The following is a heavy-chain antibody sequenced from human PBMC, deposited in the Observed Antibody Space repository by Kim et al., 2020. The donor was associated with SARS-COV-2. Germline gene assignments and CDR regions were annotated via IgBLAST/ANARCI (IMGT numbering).Heavy chain of an antibody. CDR3: ARDYGDFYFDY. CDR2: NT. J-gene: IGHJ4*02. Sequence: NTTYAHTGKGRFTITSDNSKNPLYLQMNSLRAEDTAVYYCARDYGDFYFDYWGQGTLVTVSS. V-gene: IGHV3-66*01. D-gene: IGHD3-3*01.